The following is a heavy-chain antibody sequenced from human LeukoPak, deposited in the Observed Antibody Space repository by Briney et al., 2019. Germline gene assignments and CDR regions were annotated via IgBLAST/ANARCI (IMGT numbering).Heavy chain of an antibody. CDR3: AKEHDLWHEEGNWFDP. Sequence: PGGTLRLSCAASGFTLRDYGMSWVRRVPGKGLDWVSAISADDTGYYADSVKGRFIVSRDNSKNTLYLQLNRLRVEDTAVYYCAKEHDLWHEEGNWFDPWGQGTLVTVSS. CDR2: ISADDTG. CDR1: GFTLRDYG. J-gene: IGHJ5*02. D-gene: IGHD3-3*01. V-gene: IGHV3-23*01.